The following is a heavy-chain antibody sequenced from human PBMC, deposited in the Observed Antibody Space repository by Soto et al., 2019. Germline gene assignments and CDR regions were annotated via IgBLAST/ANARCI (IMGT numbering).Heavy chain of an antibody. CDR3: AKDHPARYHLPREYYYGMDV. CDR1: GFTFSSYA. CDR2: ISGSGGST. V-gene: IGHV3-23*01. D-gene: IGHD2-2*01. Sequence: EVQLLESGGGLVQPGGSLRLSCAASGFTFSSYAMSWVRQAPGKGLEWVSAISGSGGSTYYADSVKGRFTISRDNSKNTLYLQMNSLRAEDTAVYYCAKDHPARYHLPREYYYGMDVWGQGTTVTVSS. J-gene: IGHJ6*02.